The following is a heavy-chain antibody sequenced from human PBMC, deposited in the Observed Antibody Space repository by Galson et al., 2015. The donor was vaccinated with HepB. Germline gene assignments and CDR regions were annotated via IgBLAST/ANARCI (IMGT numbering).Heavy chain of an antibody. CDR3: ARFSRGGWSNYYYYGMDV. J-gene: IGHJ6*02. CDR1: GFTFSSYG. CDR2: IWYDGSNK. V-gene: IGHV3-33*08. D-gene: IGHD6-19*01. Sequence: SLRLSCAASGFTFSSYGMHWVRQAPGKGLEWVAVIWYDGSNKYYADSVKGRFTISRDNSKNTLYLQMNSLRAEDTAVYYCARFSRGGWSNYYYYGMDVWGQGNTVTVSS.